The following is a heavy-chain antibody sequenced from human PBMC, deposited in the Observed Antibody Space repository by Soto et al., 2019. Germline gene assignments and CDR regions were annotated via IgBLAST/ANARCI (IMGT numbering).Heavy chain of an antibody. CDR3: TTTIPYYYDSSRYYYYYGMDV. Sequence: GGSLRLSCAASGFTFSNAWMSWVRQAPGKGLEWVGRIKSKTDGGTTDYAAPVKGRFTISRDDSKNTLYLQMNSLKTEDTAVYYCTTTIPYYYDSSRYYYYYGMDVWGPGTTVTVSS. D-gene: IGHD3-22*01. CDR1: GFTFSNAW. J-gene: IGHJ6*02. V-gene: IGHV3-15*01. CDR2: IKSKTDGGTT.